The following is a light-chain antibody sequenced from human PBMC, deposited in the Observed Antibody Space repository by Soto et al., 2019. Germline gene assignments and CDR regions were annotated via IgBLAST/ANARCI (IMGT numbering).Light chain of an antibody. CDR3: QQRSNWPLT. J-gene: IGKJ4*01. V-gene: IGKV3-11*01. CDR2: DAS. CDR1: QSVTTH. Sequence: EIVLTQSPATLSLSPGERATLSCRASQSVTTHLAWYQQKPGQAPRLLIYDASNRATGIPARFSGSGSGTDFTLTISILEPEDFAVYYCQQRSNWPLTFGGGTTLEIK.